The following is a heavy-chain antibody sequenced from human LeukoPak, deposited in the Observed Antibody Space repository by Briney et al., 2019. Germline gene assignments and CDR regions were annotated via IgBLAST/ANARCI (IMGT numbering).Heavy chain of an antibody. Sequence: SETLSLTCTVSGYSLSSGFYWGWIRQPPGKGLEWIATMFHSGSTYYNPSLESRVTISMDTSKNQFSLRLSSVTAADTALYYCARFGTRDNCCHPGVDTWGQGTPVTVSS. D-gene: IGHD1-1*01. CDR2: MFHSGST. J-gene: IGHJ5*02. CDR1: GYSLSSGFY. V-gene: IGHV4-38-2*02. CDR3: ARFGTRDNCCHPGVDT.